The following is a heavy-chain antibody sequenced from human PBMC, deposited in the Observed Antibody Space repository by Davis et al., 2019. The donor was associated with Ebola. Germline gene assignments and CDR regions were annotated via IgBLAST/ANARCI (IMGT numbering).Heavy chain of an antibody. J-gene: IGHJ4*02. CDR3: ARDTLTFAPGLENFDL. CDR1: GFAISSKP. Sequence: PGGSLRLSCTVSGFAISSKPMYWVRQGPGKGLVFVSRIDTDGSRINYADSVKGRFTISRDNAKNTLYLQMNSLGADDTAVHYCARDTLTFAPGLENFDLWGQGTLITVSS. V-gene: IGHV3-74*01. CDR2: IDTDGSRI.